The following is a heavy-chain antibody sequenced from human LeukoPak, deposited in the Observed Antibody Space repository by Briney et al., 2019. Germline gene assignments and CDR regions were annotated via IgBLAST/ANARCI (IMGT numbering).Heavy chain of an antibody. Sequence: GGSLRLSCAASGFTFSSYWMHWVRQAPGKGLVWVSLINSDGSSTSYADSVKGRFTISRDNAKNTLYLQMNSLRAEDTAMYYCGSDSGGTPEYWGQGTLVTVSS. CDR1: GFTFSSYW. D-gene: IGHD6-13*01. V-gene: IGHV3-74*01. CDR3: GSDSGGTPEY. J-gene: IGHJ4*02. CDR2: INSDGSST.